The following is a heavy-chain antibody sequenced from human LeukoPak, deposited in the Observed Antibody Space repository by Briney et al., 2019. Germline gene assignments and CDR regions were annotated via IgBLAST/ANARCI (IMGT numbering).Heavy chain of an antibody. CDR1: GFTFSGYG. Sequence: GGSLRLSCSASGFTFSGYGMNWVRQAPGKGLEWISYISISSTKIYYADSLKGRFTISRDNGKNSLYLQMNSLRAEDTAVYYRVRDRGDTEVTGNWFDPWGLGTLVTVSS. CDR2: ISISSTKI. J-gene: IGHJ5*02. D-gene: IGHD2-21*02. V-gene: IGHV3-48*01. CDR3: VRDRGDTEVTGNWFDP.